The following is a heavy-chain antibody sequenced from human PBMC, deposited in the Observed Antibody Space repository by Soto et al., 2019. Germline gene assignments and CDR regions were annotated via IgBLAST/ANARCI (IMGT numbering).Heavy chain of an antibody. J-gene: IGHJ5*01. CDR2: LKDSSQNYAT. Sequence: EVQLVESGGGLVQPGGSARLSCAASGFSVSGWYMDWVRQAPGKGLEWVARLKDSSQNYATEYAASVRGRFTVSRHASQNLIYLHMNSLKIEDTAVYYCAREGDARWLDSWGQGTLDTVS. V-gene: IGHV3-72*01. CDR1: GFSVSGWY. CDR3: AREGDARWLDS. D-gene: IGHD1-26*01.